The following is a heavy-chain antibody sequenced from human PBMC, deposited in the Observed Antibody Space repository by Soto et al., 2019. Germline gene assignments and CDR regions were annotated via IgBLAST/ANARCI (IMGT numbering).Heavy chain of an antibody. CDR2: IWYDGSNK. CDR3: ARATTPHGDYGVYYGMDV. CDR1: GFTFSSYG. D-gene: IGHD4-17*01. J-gene: IGHJ6*02. Sequence: GGSLRLSCAASGFTFSSYGMHWVRQAPGKGLEWVAVIWYDGSNKYYADSVKGRFTISRDNSKNTLYLQMNSLRAEDTAVYYCARATTPHGDYGVYYGMDVRGQGTTVTVSS. V-gene: IGHV3-33*01.